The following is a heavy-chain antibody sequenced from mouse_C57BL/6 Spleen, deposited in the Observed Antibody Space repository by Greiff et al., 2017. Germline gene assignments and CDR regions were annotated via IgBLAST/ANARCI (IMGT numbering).Heavy chain of an antibody. CDR3: TTGVTTYFDY. CDR2: IDPENGDT. CDR1: GFNIKDDY. Sequence: EVQLQQSGAELVRPGASVKLSCTASGFNIKDDYMHWVKQRPEQGLEWIGWIDPENGDTEYASKFQGKATITADTSSNTAYLQLSSLTSEDTAVYYCTTGVTTYFDYWGQGTTFTVSS. V-gene: IGHV14-4*01. J-gene: IGHJ2*01. D-gene: IGHD2-1*01.